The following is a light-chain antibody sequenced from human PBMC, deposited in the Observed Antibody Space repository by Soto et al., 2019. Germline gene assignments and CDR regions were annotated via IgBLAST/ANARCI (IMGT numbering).Light chain of an antibody. CDR2: EVV. CDR1: SSDVGYYNY. CDR3: SSYAAGSIDV. J-gene: IGLJ1*01. V-gene: IGLV2-14*01. Sequence: QSVLTQPASVSGSPGQSITISCTGTSSDVGYYNYVSWFQQHPGKAPKLMISEVVNRPSGVSIRFSGSKSGDTASLTITGLQAEDEADYYCSSYAAGSIDVFGTGTKLTVL.